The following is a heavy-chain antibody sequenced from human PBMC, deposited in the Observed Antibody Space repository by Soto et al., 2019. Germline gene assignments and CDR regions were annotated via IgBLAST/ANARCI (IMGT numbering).Heavy chain of an antibody. D-gene: IGHD1-1*01. CDR3: ARDLGNNDGSFAY. Sequence: QVQLVESGGGVVQPGTSLRLSCVASGFTFSNYAMNWVRQAPGKGLEWVAVISYDGSNKYYADSVKGRITISRDNSRNTLSLQMNNLRAEDTAMYYCARDLGNNDGSFAYWGQGTLVTGSS. CDR2: ISYDGSNK. CDR1: GFTFSNYA. J-gene: IGHJ4*02. V-gene: IGHV3-30-3*01.